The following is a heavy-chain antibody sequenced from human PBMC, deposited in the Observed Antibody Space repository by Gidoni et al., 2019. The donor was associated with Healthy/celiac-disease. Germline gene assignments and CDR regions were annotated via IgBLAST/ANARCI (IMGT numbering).Heavy chain of an antibody. V-gene: IGHV5-10-1*03. CDR3: ARLRELPTAMVPQQPGYYMDV. CDR1: GYSFTSYW. CDR2: IDPSDSYT. D-gene: IGHD5-18*01. J-gene: IGHJ6*03. Sequence: EVQLVQSGAEVKKPGESLRISCKGSGYSFTSYWISWVRQMPGKGLEWMGGIDPSDSYTNYSPSFQGHVTISADKSISTAYLQWSSLKASDTAIYYCARLRELPTAMVPQQPGYYMDVWGKGTTVTVSS.